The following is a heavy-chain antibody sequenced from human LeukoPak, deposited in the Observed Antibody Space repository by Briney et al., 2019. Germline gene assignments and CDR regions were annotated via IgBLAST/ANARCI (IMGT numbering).Heavy chain of an antibody. Sequence: SETLSLTCTVPGGSISSSSYYWGWIRQPPGKGLEWIGSIYYSGSTYYNPSLKSRVTISVDTSKNQFSLKLSSVTAADTAVYYCARGDTVTLLEYWGQGTLVTVSS. V-gene: IGHV4-39*07. CDR2: IYYSGST. CDR3: ARGDTVTLLEY. J-gene: IGHJ4*02. D-gene: IGHD4-17*01. CDR1: GGSISSSSYY.